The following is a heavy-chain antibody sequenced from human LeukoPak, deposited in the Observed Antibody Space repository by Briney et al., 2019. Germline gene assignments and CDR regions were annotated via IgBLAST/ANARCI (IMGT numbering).Heavy chain of an antibody. CDR3: AKELDTMFFDY. CDR2: AGWAGGTT. Sequence: PGRSLRLSCAASGFIFEDYAMHWVRQVPGKGLEWVSLAGWAGGTTFYSDSVRGRFTISRDSGRKSVYLQMNSLTTDDTAFYFCAKELDTMFFDYWGQGALVTVSS. D-gene: IGHD3-10*02. CDR1: GFIFEDYA. V-gene: IGHV3-43*02. J-gene: IGHJ4*02.